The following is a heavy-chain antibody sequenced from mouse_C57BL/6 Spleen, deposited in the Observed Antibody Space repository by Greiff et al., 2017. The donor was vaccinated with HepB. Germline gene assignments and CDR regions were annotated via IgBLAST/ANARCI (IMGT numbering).Heavy chain of an antibody. CDR2: IYPRSGNT. D-gene: IGHD2-1*01. V-gene: IGHV1-81*01. J-gene: IGHJ3*01. CDR3: ARFDGNYEAY. Sequence: LVESGAELARPGASVKLSCKASGYTFTSYGISWVKQRTGQGLEWIGEIYPRSGNTYYNEKFKGKATLTADKSSSTAYMELRSLTSEDSAVYFCARFDGNYEAYWGQGTLVTVSA. CDR1: GYTFTSYG.